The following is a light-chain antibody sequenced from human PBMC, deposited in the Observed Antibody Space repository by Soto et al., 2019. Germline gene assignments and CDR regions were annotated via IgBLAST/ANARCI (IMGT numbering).Light chain of an antibody. CDR3: CSYAGSSTDVV. V-gene: IGLV2-23*01. J-gene: IGLJ2*01. Sequence: QSVLTQPASVSGSPGQSITISCTGTSSDVGSYNLVSWYRQHPGKAPKLMIYEGSKRPSGVSNRFSGSKSGNTASLTISGLQAEDEADYYCCSYAGSSTDVVFGGGTKLTVL. CDR1: SSDVGSYNL. CDR2: EGS.